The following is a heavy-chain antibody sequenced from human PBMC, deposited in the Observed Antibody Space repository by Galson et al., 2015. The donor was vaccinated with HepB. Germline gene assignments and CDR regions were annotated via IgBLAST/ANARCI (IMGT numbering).Heavy chain of an antibody. CDR3: ARDREWRYSGNFDY. Sequence: SVKVSCKASGYTFTSYGISWVRQAPGQGLEWMGWISAYNGNTNYVQKLQGRVTMNTDTSTSTAYMELRSLRSDDTAVYYCARDREWRYSGNFDYWGQGTLVTVSS. V-gene: IGHV1-18*01. CDR2: ISAYNGNT. J-gene: IGHJ4*02. CDR1: GYTFTSYG. D-gene: IGHD5-12*01.